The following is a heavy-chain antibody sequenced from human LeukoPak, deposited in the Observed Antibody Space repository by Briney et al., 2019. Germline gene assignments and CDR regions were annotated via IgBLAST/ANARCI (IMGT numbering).Heavy chain of an antibody. CDR3: ARVKLSHGYSYGYNPYYFDY. CDR2: IYHSGTT. V-gene: IGHV4-38-2*02. CDR1: GYSISSGYY. J-gene: IGHJ4*02. D-gene: IGHD5-18*01. Sequence: SETLSLTCTVSGYSISSGYYWGWIRQPPGKGLEWIGSIYHSGTTYYKPSLTSRVTMSVDTSKNQFSLKLSSVTAADTAVYYCARVKLSHGYSYGYNPYYFDYWGQGTLVTVSS.